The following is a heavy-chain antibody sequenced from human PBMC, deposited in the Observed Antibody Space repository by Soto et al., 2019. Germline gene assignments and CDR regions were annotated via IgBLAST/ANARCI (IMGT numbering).Heavy chain of an antibody. CDR1: GFTFSSYG. CDR2: ISYDGSNK. J-gene: IGHJ5*02. V-gene: IGHV3-30*18. Sequence: PGGSLRLSCAASGFTFSSYGMHWVRQAPGKGLEWVAVISYDGSNKYYADSVKGRFTISRDNSKNTLYLQMNSLRAEDTAVYYCAKDVGSRQWLVRGLDNWFDVWGQGTLVTVSS. D-gene: IGHD6-19*01. CDR3: AKDVGSRQWLVRGLDNWFDV.